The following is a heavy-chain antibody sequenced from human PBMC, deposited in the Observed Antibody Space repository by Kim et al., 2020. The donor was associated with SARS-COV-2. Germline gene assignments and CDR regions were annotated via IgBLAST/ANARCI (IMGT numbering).Heavy chain of an antibody. CDR3: VKRKNRSGPFDH. Sequence: SLRLSCAASGFTFDEYAMYWVRQAPGKGLEWVSGISHNSGNIVYADSVKGRFTISRDNAKNSLYLQMNALRDEDTALYYCVKRKNRSGPFDHWGQGTLVTVSS. CDR1: GFTFDEYA. D-gene: IGHD3-22*01. J-gene: IGHJ4*02. CDR2: ISHNSGNI. V-gene: IGHV3-9*01.